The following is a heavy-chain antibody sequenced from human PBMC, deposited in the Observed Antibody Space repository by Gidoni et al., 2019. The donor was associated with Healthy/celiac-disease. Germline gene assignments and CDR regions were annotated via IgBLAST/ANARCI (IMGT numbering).Heavy chain of an antibody. CDR3: ARGDIVVVPAALYGMDV. D-gene: IGHD2-2*01. CDR2: ISYDGSNK. Sequence: QVHLVEAGGGVVQPGRSMMPSCAASGCTVSSSAMHGVRQAPGKGLEWEAVISYDGSNKYYADSVKGRFPISRDNSKNTRYLQMNSLRAEDTAVYYCARGDIVVVPAALYGMDVWGQGPTVTVSS. J-gene: IGHJ6*02. CDR1: GCTVSSSA. V-gene: IGHV3-30-3*01.